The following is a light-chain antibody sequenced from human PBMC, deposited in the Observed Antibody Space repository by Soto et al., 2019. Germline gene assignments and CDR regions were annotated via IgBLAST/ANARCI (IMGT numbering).Light chain of an antibody. J-gene: IGKJ2*01. CDR2: DAS. Sequence: DIPMTQSPSTLSASVGDRVTITCRASQSISSWLAWYQQKPGKAPKVLIYDASSLESGVPSRFSGSGSGTEFTLTISSLQPDDFATYYCQQYTSYSSFTFGQGTKLEIK. CDR3: QQYTSYSSFT. CDR1: QSISSW. V-gene: IGKV1-5*01.